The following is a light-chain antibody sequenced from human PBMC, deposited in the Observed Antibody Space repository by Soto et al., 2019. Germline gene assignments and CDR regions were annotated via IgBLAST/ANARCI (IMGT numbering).Light chain of an antibody. CDR2: LNSDGSH. V-gene: IGLV4-69*01. J-gene: IGLJ2*01. CDR1: SGHSSYA. CDR3: QTWGTGTLV. Sequence: QLVLTQSPSASASLGASVKLTCTLSSGHSSYAIAWHQQQPEKGPRYLMKLNSDGSHNKGDGIPDRFSGSVSGAERYLTIARLQSEVGADYYCQTWGTGTLVFGGGTKLTVL.